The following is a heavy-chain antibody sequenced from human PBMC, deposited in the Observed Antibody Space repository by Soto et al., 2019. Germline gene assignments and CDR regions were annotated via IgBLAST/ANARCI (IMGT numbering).Heavy chain of an antibody. Sequence: SETLSLTCAVYGGSFSGYYWSWIRQPPGKGLEWIGEINHSGSINYNPSLKSRVTISVDTSKNQFSLKLSSVTAADTAVYYCARGYHSSGWYVNYFDYWGQGTLVTVSS. CDR1: GGSFSGYY. CDR3: ARGYHSSGWYVNYFDY. V-gene: IGHV4-34*01. J-gene: IGHJ4*02. CDR2: INHSGSI. D-gene: IGHD6-19*01.